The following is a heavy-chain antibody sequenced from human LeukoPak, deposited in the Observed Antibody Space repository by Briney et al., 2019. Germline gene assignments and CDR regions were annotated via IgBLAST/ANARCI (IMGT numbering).Heavy chain of an antibody. J-gene: IGHJ4*02. D-gene: IGHD3-16*01. V-gene: IGHV4-59*01. Sequence: SETLSLTCTDSGGSINSYYCSWIRQPPGKGLEWIGYIYYSGSTNYNPSLKSRVTISVDTSKNQFSLKLSSVTAADTAVYYCARALGGAYYFDYWGQGTLVTVSS. CDR2: IYYSGST. CDR1: GGSINSYY. CDR3: ARALGGAYYFDY.